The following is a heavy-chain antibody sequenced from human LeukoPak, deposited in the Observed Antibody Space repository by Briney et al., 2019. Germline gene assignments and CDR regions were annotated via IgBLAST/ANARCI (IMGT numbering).Heavy chain of an antibody. CDR1: GFTFSSYS. J-gene: IGHJ4*02. Sequence: PGGSLRLSCAASGFTFSSYSMNWVRQAPGKGLEWVANIKQDGSEKYYVDSVKGRFTISRDNAKNSLYLQMNSLKAEDTAVYYCARGIVATIVWGQGTLVTASS. V-gene: IGHV3-7*04. CDR3: ARGIVATIV. CDR2: IKQDGSEK. D-gene: IGHD5-12*01.